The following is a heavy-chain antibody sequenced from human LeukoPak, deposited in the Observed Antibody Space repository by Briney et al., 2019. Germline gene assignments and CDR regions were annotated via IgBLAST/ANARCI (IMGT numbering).Heavy chain of an antibody. CDR1: GFTFSSYG. D-gene: IGHD3-10*01. V-gene: IGHV3-30*18. J-gene: IGHJ6*02. Sequence: PGGSLRLSCAASGFTFSSYGMHWVRQAPGKGLKWVAVISYDGSNKYYADSVKGRFTISRDNSKNTLYLQMNSLRAEDTAVYYCAKDHGFGELFGYYYYGMDVWGQGTTVTVSS. CDR2: ISYDGSNK. CDR3: AKDHGFGELFGYYYYGMDV.